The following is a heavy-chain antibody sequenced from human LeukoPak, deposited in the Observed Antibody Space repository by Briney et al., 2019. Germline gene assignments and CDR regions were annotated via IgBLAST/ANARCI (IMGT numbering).Heavy chain of an antibody. CDR3: ARDSSSWSYWFDP. D-gene: IGHD6-13*01. V-gene: IGHV1-18*01. CDR1: GYTFTSYG. J-gene: IGHJ5*02. Sequence: ASVKVSCKASGYTFTSYGISWVRQAPGQGLEWMGWISAYNGNTNYAQKLQGRATMTTDTSTSTAYMELRNLRSDDTAVYYCARDSSSWSYWFDPWGQGTLVTVSS. CDR2: ISAYNGNT.